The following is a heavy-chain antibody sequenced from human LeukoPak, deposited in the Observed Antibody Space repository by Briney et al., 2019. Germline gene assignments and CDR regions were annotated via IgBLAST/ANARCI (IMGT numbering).Heavy chain of an antibody. CDR2: INPNSGGT. Sequence: GASVKVSCKASGYTFTGYYMHWVRQAPGQGLEWMGWINPNSGGTNYAQKFQGRVTMTRDTSISTAYMELSRLRSDDTAVYYCARGWSLLSFGEGYFDYWGQGTLVTVSS. CDR1: GYTFTGYY. V-gene: IGHV1-2*02. J-gene: IGHJ4*02. D-gene: IGHD3-10*01. CDR3: ARGWSLLSFGEGYFDY.